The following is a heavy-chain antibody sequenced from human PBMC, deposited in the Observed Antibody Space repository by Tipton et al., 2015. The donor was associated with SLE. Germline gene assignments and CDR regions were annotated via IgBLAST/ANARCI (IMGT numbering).Heavy chain of an antibody. D-gene: IGHD2-8*02. CDR2: ISSSGTTT. Sequence: SLRLSCAASGFTFSIYEMNWVRQAPGKGLEWVSYISSSGTTTYYADSVKGRFTISRDNAKNSLYLQMNSLRAEDTALYYCARGQDILLVVYAIPFGYFDYWGQGTLVTVSS. J-gene: IGHJ4*02. CDR1: GFTFSIYE. V-gene: IGHV3-48*03. CDR3: ARGQDILLVVYAIPFGYFDY.